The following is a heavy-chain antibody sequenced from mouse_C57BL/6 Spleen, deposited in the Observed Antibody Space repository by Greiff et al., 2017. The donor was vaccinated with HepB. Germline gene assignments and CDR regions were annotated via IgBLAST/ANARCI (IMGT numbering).Heavy chain of an antibody. V-gene: IGHV5-16*01. CDR3: ARCDGYSWFAY. D-gene: IGHD2-3*01. CDR1: GFTFSDYY. J-gene: IGHJ3*01. Sequence: EVMLVESEGGLVQPGSSMKLSCTASGFTFSDYYMAWVRQVPEKGLEWVANINYDGSSTYYLDSLKSRFIISRDNAKNILYLQMSSLKSEDTATYYCARCDGYSWFAYWGQGTLVTVSA. CDR2: INYDGSST.